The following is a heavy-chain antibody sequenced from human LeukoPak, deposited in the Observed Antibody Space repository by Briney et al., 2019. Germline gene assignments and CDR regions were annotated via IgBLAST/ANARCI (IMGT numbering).Heavy chain of an antibody. V-gene: IGHV3-21*01. CDR2: ISSGSRSI. Sequence: GGSLRLSCAASGFMFISYNMNWVRQAPGKGLEWVALISSGSRSIYYADSVKGRFTISRDNAKNSLYLQMNSLRAEDTAVYYCAREIIYYDFWSGYWDVWGKGTTVTVSS. J-gene: IGHJ6*04. CDR1: GFMFISYN. D-gene: IGHD3-3*01. CDR3: AREIIYYDFWSGYWDV.